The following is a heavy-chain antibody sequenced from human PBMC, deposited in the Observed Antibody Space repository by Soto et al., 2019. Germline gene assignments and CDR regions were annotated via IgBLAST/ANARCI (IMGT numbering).Heavy chain of an antibody. Sequence: GSLRLSCAASGFTFSDYYMSWIRQAPGKGLEWVSYISSSGSTIYSADSVEGRFTISRDNAKNSLYLQMNSLRAEDTAVYYCASCSGYSYGYYYYGMDVWGQGTTVTVCS. CDR1: GFTFSDYY. V-gene: IGHV3-11*01. D-gene: IGHD5-18*01. CDR3: ASCSGYSYGYYYYGMDV. CDR2: ISSSGSTI. J-gene: IGHJ6*02.